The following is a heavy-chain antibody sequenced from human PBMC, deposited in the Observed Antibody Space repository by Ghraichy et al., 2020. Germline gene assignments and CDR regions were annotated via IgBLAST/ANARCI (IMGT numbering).Heavy chain of an antibody. CDR2: INPSGGST. Sequence: ASVKVSCKASGYTFTSYYMHWVRQAPGQGLEWMGIINPSGGSTSYAQKFQGRVTMTRDTSTSTVYMELSSLRSEDTAVYYCAREGAVETHLLGVQCWGQGTLVTVSS. CDR1: GYTFTSYY. V-gene: IGHV1-46*01. CDR3: AREGAVETHLLGVQC. J-gene: IGHJ4*02. D-gene: IGHD5-24*01.